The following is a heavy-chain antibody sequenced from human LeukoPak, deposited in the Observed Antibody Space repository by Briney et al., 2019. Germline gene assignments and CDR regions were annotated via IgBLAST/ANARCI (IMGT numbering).Heavy chain of an antibody. V-gene: IGHV3-33*01. CDR3: ARDILTGGMDV. J-gene: IGHJ6*04. D-gene: IGHD3-9*01. CDR2: ICYDGSNK. Sequence: GGSLRLSCAASGFTFSSYGMHWVRQAPGKGLEWVAVICYDGSNKYYADSVKGRFTISRDNSKNTLYLQMNSLRAEDTAVYYCARDILTGGMDVWGKGTTVTVSS. CDR1: GFTFSSYG.